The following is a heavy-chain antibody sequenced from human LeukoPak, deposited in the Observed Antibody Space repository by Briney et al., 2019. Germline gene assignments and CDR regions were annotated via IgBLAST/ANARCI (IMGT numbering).Heavy chain of an antibody. V-gene: IGHV3-48*03. CDR2: ISSSGSTI. D-gene: IGHD2-15*01. Sequence: GGSLRLSCAASGFTFSSYEMNWVRQAPGKGLEWVSYISSSGSTIYYADSVKGRFTISRDNAKNSLYPQMNSLRAEDTAVYYCARDSCSGGSCSFDYWGQGTLVTVSS. J-gene: IGHJ4*02. CDR1: GFTFSSYE. CDR3: ARDSCSGGSCSFDY.